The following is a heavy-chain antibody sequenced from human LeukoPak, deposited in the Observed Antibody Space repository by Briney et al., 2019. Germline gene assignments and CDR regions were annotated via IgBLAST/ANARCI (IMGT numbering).Heavy chain of an antibody. J-gene: IGHJ4*02. CDR2: IYHSGST. CDR3: ARNLVPAAGPDY. D-gene: IGHD2-2*01. CDR1: GESISGFY. V-gene: IGHV4-38-2*02. Sequence: SETLSLTCTVSGESISGFYWNWIRQPPGKGLEWLGSIYHSGSTYYNPSLKSRVTISVDTSKNQFSLKLSSVTAADTAVYYCARNLVPAAGPDYWGQGTLVTVSS.